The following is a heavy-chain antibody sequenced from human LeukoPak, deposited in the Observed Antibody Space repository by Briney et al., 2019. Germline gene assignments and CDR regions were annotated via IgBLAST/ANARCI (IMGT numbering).Heavy chain of an antibody. Sequence: GGSLRLSCAASGNYWMHWVRQAPGKGLVWVSHINSDGSWTSYADSVKGRFTISKDNAKNTVYLQMNNLRAEDTAVYYYVSFYETYWGRGTLVTVSS. CDR1: GNYW. V-gene: IGHV3-74*01. J-gene: IGHJ4*02. CDR2: INSDGSWT. D-gene: IGHD2/OR15-2a*01. CDR3: VSFYETY.